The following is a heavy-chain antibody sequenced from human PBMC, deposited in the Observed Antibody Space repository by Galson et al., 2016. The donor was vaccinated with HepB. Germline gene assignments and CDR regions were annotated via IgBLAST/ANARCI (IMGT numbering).Heavy chain of an antibody. CDR3: ARDLSGPDH. CDR2: IEGDGTIP. CDR1: GFIFRNHR. Sequence: SLRLSCAVSGFIFRNHRMHWIRQVPGKGLMWVARIEGDGTIPIYAPSVKGRFTISSDSAENTVYLQMNRLRAEDTALYYCARDLSGPDHWGQGTQVTVSP. J-gene: IGHJ4*02. V-gene: IGHV3-74*01.